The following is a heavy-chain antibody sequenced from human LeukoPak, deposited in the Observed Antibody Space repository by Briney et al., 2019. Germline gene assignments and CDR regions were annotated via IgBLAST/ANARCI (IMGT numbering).Heavy chain of an antibody. CDR2: IYHDGSNK. Sequence: PGTSLRLSCAASGFSFSNYGMHWVRQAPGKGLEWVALIYHDGSNKYYADAVKGRFTISRDNSKNTLYVQMNSLRAEDTAVYYCAKGFGSGWSKFDNWGQGTLVIVSS. CDR1: GFSFSNYG. CDR3: AKGFGSGWSKFDN. V-gene: IGHV3-33*06. J-gene: IGHJ4*02. D-gene: IGHD6-19*01.